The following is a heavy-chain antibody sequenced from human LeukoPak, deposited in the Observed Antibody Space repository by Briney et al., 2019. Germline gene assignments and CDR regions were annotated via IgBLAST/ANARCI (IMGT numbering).Heavy chain of an antibody. V-gene: IGHV3-15*04. CDR1: RFTFSSYA. CDR3: TTGIRGD. CDR2: IASKTDGGTT. Sequence: GGSLRLSCAASRFTFSSYAMHWVRQAPGKGLEWVGRIASKTDGGTTDYAAPVKGRFTISRDDSKNTLFLQMNSLKTEDTAVYYCTTGIRGDCGQGTLVTVSS. J-gene: IGHJ4*02.